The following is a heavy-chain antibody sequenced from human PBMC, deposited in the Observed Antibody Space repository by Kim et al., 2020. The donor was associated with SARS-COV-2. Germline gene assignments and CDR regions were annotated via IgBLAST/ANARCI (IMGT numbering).Heavy chain of an antibody. D-gene: IGHD6-13*01. CDR2: IYYTGST. CDR1: GDSISSGDYY. J-gene: IGHJ4*02. Sequence: SETLSLTCTVSGDSISSGDYYWSWIRQPPGKGLEWIGYIYYTGSTYYNPSLKSRVTISVDTSKKQFSLKLSSVTAADTAVYYCARALPQQLAPHFDYWGQGTLVTVSS. CDR3: ARALPQQLAPHFDY. V-gene: IGHV4-30-4*01.